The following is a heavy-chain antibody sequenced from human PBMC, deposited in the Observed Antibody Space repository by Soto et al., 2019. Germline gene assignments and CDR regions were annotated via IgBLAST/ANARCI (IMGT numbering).Heavy chain of an antibody. CDR1: GFTFSSYG. CDR3: AKGAWDIVVVVALDY. Sequence: GGSLRLSCAASGFTFSSYGMHWVRQAPGKGLEWVAVISYDGSNKYYADSVKGRFTISRDNSKNTLYLQMNSLRAEDTAVYYCAKGAWDIVVVVALDYWGQGTLVTVSS. CDR2: ISYDGSNK. J-gene: IGHJ4*02. V-gene: IGHV3-30*18. D-gene: IGHD2-15*01.